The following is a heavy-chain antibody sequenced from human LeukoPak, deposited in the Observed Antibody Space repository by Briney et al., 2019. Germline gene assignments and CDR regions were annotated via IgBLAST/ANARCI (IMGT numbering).Heavy chain of an antibody. D-gene: IGHD6-13*01. CDR2: IYYSGST. CDR3: ARAPGIAAAGTHFDF. CDR1: GGSISSYY. V-gene: IGHV4-59*01. J-gene: IGHJ4*02. Sequence: PSETLSLTCTVSGGSISSYYWSWIRQPPGKGLEWIGYIYYSGSTNYNPSLKSRVTISVDTSKNQFSLKLSSVPAADTAVYYCARAPGIAAAGTHFDFWGQGTLVTVSS.